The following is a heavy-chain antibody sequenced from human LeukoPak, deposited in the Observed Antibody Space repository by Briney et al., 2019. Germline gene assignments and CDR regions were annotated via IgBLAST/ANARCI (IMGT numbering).Heavy chain of an antibody. V-gene: IGHV4-4*07. Sequence: SETLSLTCTVSGGFISTYYWSWIRQPAGKGLEWIGRIYTSGNTNYDPSLKSRVTMSVDMSKNQFSLKLGSVTAADTAVYYCARVPRRNSSSYYFDYWGQGTLVTVSS. D-gene: IGHD6-6*01. CDR3: ARVPRRNSSSYYFDY. CDR2: IYTSGNT. CDR1: GGFISTYY. J-gene: IGHJ4*02.